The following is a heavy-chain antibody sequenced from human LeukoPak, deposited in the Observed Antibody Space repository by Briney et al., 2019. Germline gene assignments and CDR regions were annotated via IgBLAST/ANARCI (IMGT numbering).Heavy chain of an antibody. CDR3: ARYYSGYNDY. D-gene: IGHD5-12*01. V-gene: IGHV4-59*01. CDR1: GGSISSYY. CDR2: IYYSGST. Sequence: SETLSLTCTVSGGSISSYYWSWIWQPPGKGLEWIGYIYYSGSTNYNPSLKSRVTISVDTSKNQFSLKLSSVTAADTAVYYCARYYSGYNDYWGQGTLVTVSS. J-gene: IGHJ4*02.